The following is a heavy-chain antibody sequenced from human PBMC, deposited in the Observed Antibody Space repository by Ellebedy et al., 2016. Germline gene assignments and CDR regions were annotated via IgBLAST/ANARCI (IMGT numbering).Heavy chain of an antibody. CDR3: ARVIDGYTGDY. J-gene: IGHJ4*02. D-gene: IGHD5-24*01. CDR2: ISAYNGNT. V-gene: IGHV1-18*01. CDR1: GYTFTSYG. Sequence: ASVKVSXXASGYTFTSYGISWVRQAPGQGLEWMGWISAYNGNTNYAQKLQGRVTMTTDTSTSTAYMELSSLRSEDTAVYYCARVIDGYTGDYWGQGTLVTVSS.